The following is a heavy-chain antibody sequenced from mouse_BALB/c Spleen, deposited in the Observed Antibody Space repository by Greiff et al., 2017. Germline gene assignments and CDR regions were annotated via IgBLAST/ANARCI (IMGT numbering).Heavy chain of an antibody. CDR2: IWSGGST. Sequence: QVQLKESGPGLVQPSQSLSITCTVSGFSLTSYGVHWVRQSPGKGLEWLGVIWSGGSTDYNAAFISRLSISKDNSKSQVFFKMNSLQANDTAIYYCASQYGSSYYYYAMDYWGQGTSVTVSS. J-gene: IGHJ4*01. CDR3: ASQYGSSYYYYAMDY. D-gene: IGHD1-1*01. CDR1: GFSLTSYG. V-gene: IGHV2-2*02.